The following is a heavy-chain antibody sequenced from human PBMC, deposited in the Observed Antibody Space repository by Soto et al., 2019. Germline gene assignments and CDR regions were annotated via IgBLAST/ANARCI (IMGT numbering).Heavy chain of an antibody. CDR1: GFTFSSYS. D-gene: IGHD5-18*01. CDR2: ISSSSSYI. Sequence: EVQLVESGGGLVKPGGSLRLSCAASGFTFSSYSMNWVRQAPGKGLEWVSSISSSSSYIYYADSVKGRFTISRDNAKNSLYLQMNSLRAEDTAVYYCATLGVDTAMADDPPPPDYWGQGTLVTVSS. CDR3: ATLGVDTAMADDPPPPDY. V-gene: IGHV3-21*01. J-gene: IGHJ4*02.